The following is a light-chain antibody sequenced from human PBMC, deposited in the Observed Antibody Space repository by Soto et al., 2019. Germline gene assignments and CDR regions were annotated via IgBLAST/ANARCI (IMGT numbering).Light chain of an antibody. Sequence: QAVVTQEPSFSVSPGGTVTLTCGLSSGSVSTTYYPSWYQQTPGQPPRTLVYSTNSRSSGVPDRFSGSILGNKAALTITGAQAGDESEYYCVLYMGSGIWVFGGGTKLTVL. J-gene: IGLJ3*02. CDR1: SGSVSTTYY. CDR3: VLYMGSGIWV. V-gene: IGLV8-61*01. CDR2: STN.